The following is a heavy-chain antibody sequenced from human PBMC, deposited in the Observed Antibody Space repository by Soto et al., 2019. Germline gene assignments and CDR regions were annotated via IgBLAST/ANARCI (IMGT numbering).Heavy chain of an antibody. J-gene: IGHJ6*02. V-gene: IGHV3-30-3*01. CDR2: MSYDGSDK. D-gene: IGHD6-19*01. CDR3: ARDPGSSGWNYGMDV. Sequence: GGSLRLSCAASGLTFSSYTMHWVRRAPGKGLEWVTLMSYDGSDKYYADSVKGRFTISRDNSQSRLYLQMNSLRADDTAVYYCARDPGSSGWNYGMDVWGQGTTVTVSS. CDR1: GLTFSSYT.